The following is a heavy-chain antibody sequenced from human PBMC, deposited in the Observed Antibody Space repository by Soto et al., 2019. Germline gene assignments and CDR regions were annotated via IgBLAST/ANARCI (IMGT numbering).Heavy chain of an antibody. CDR1: GFSLTTVGVG. D-gene: IGHD3-3*01. V-gene: IGHV2-5*02. CDR3: AHRRAFIGEVYGMDV. Sequence: QITLKESGPTLVKPTQTLTLTCAFSGFSLTTVGVGVGWIRQPPGKALEWLALIYWDDDKRYSPSLKTRLSITTDTSKNQTVLMMTNMDPVDTGAYYCAHRRAFIGEVYGMDVWGQGTTVTVSS. J-gene: IGHJ6*02. CDR2: IYWDDDK.